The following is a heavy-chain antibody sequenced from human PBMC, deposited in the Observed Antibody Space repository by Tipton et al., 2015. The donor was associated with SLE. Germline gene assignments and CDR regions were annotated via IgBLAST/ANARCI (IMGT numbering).Heavy chain of an antibody. Sequence: SLRLSCAASGFTFDDYGMSWVRQVPGKGLEWVSGINWNGGTTYYGDSVKGRFTISRDNAKNSLYLQMNSLRPEDTALYYCGRVLSSDSLGIDYWGQGTLVTVSS. V-gene: IGHV3-20*04. CDR2: INWNGGTT. J-gene: IGHJ4*02. CDR1: GFTFDDYG. CDR3: GRVLSSDSLGIDY. D-gene: IGHD2-15*01.